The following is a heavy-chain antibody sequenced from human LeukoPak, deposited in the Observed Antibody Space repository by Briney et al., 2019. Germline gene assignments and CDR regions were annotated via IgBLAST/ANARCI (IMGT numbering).Heavy chain of an antibody. CDR3: AKDHGRLPTRFDY. V-gene: IGHV3-74*03. D-gene: IGHD5-12*01. Sequence: GGSLRLSCAASGFTFRNYWMHWVRQAPGEGLVWVSRINGDASTTTYADSVKGRFTISRDNSKNTLYLQMNSLRAEDTAVYYCAKDHGRLPTRFDYWGQGTLVTVSS. CDR1: GFTFRNYW. CDR2: INGDASTT. J-gene: IGHJ4*02.